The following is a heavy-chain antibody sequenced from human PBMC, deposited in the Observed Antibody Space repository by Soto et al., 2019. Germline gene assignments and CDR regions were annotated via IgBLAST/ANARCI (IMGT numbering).Heavy chain of an antibody. D-gene: IGHD5-12*01. CDR2: INWNGDST. Sequence: EVQLVESGGGVVRPGGSLRLSCAASGFTFDVYGMSWVRQAPGKGLEWVSGINWNGDSTGYADSVKGRFTISRDNAKNSLYLQMNSLRAEDTALYHCARCGYDFNAFDIWGQGTMVTVSS. J-gene: IGHJ3*02. CDR3: ARCGYDFNAFDI. CDR1: GFTFDVYG. V-gene: IGHV3-20*01.